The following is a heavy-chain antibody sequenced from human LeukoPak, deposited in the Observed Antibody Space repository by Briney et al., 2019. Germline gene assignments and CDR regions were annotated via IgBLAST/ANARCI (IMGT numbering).Heavy chain of an antibody. Sequence: GASVKVSCKASGYTFTSYYMHWVRQAPGQGLEWMGIINPSGGSTSYAQKFQGRVTMTRDTSTSTVYMELSSLRSEDTAVYYCARYRTEYYYGSGSYFDYWGQGTLVTVSS. CDR1: GYTFTSYY. CDR2: INPSGGST. CDR3: ARYRTEYYYGSGSYFDY. D-gene: IGHD3-10*01. J-gene: IGHJ4*02. V-gene: IGHV1-46*01.